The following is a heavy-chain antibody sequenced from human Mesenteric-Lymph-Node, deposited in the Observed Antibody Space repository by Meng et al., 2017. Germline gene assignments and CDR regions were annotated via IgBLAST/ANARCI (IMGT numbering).Heavy chain of an antibody. CDR1: GVSISSSDW. J-gene: IGHJ4*02. V-gene: IGHV4-4*02. Sequence: GERQESGPGLVKASGTLSLTVAVSGVSISSSDWWGWVRQTPGKGLEWIGEIFHTGNANYNPSLKSRVSMSVDNSKNRFSLNLISVTAADTAVYYCVRERPRANVDASMDLIDYWGQGTLVTASS. CDR2: IFHTGNA. D-gene: IGHD4/OR15-4a*01. CDR3: VRERPRANVDASMDLIDY.